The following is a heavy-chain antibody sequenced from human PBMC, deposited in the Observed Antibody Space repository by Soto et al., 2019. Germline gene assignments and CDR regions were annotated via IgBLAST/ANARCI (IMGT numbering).Heavy chain of an antibody. CDR2: IYSGGST. D-gene: IGHD2-15*01. J-gene: IGHJ4*02. Sequence: EVQLVDTGGGLIQPGGSLRLSCAASGFTVSSNYMSWVRQAPGKGLEWVSVIYSGGSTYYADSVKDRFNISRDNSKNTLYRQMNSLRAEDTAVYYCAREGGCSGGSCGLFDYWGQGTLVTVSS. V-gene: IGHV3-53*02. CDR1: GFTVSSNY. CDR3: AREGGCSGGSCGLFDY.